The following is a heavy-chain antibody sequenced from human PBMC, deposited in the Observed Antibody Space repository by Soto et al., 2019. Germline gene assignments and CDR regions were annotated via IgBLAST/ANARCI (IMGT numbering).Heavy chain of an antibody. CDR1: GGTFSSYA. D-gene: IGHD3-3*01. Sequence: QVQLVQSGAEVKKPGSSVKVSCKASGGTFSSYAISWVRQAPGQGLEWMGGIIPIFGTANYAQKFQGRVTMTADESTSTDYMDLSSLRYDDTAVYYCSRVPITIFGVVMYFEYWGQGTLVTVSS. V-gene: IGHV1-69*01. CDR2: IIPIFGTA. CDR3: SRVPITIFGVVMYFEY. J-gene: IGHJ4*02.